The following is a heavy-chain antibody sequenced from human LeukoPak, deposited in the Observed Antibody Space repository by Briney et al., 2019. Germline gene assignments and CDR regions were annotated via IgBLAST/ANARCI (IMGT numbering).Heavy chain of an antibody. CDR2: IDYSAST. Sequence: SETLSLTCTVSGGSISTYYWSWIRQPPGKGLEWIAYIDYSASTNYNPSLKSRVTISVDTSKNQFSLKLSSVTAADTAVYYCASSHMLQYCTRTNCGKEFDYWGQGTLITVSS. CDR3: ASSHMLQYCTRTNCGKEFDY. D-gene: IGHD2-2*01. CDR1: GGSISTYY. J-gene: IGHJ4*02. V-gene: IGHV4-59*01.